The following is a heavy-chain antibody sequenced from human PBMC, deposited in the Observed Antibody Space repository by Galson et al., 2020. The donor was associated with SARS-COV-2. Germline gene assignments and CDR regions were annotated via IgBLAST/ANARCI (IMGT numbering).Heavy chain of an antibody. Sequence: SETLSLTCTVSGGSISSGSYYWSWIRQPAGKGLEWIGRIYTSGRTNYNPSLKSRVTISVDTSKNQFSLKLSSVTAADTAVYYCARGDYYDSSGYPGAFDIWGQGTMVTVSS. V-gene: IGHV4-61*02. CDR3: ARGDYYDSSGYPGAFDI. J-gene: IGHJ3*02. CDR1: GGSISSGSYY. D-gene: IGHD3-22*01. CDR2: IYTSGRT.